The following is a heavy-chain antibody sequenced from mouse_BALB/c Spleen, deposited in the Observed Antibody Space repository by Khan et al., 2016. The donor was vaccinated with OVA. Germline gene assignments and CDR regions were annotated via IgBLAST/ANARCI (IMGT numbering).Heavy chain of an antibody. CDR2: ISYSGST. V-gene: IGHV3-2*02. CDR3: AREDLTLDY. CDR1: GYSITSDYA. D-gene: IGHD4-1*01. J-gene: IGHJ2*01. Sequence: EVKLEESGPGLVKPSQSLSLTCTVTGYSITSDYAWNWIRQFPGNKLEWMGYISYSGSTGYNPSLTSRISITRHPSKRQFFLQLHSVTTEDTATNYRAREDLTLDYWGQGTTLTVSS.